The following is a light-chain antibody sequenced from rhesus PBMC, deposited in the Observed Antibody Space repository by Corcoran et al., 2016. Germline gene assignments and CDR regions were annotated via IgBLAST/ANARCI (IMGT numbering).Light chain of an antibody. CDR3: QQHNSDPRT. CDR2: KAS. V-gene: IGKV1-25*01. J-gene: IGKJ1*01. Sequence: DIQMTQSPSSLSASVGDTVTITCRASQGISSYLAWYQQKPGKAPKLLINKASTLQSGVPSRFSGSGSGTDFTLTISSLQPEDFATYYCQQHNSDPRTLGQGTEVEIK. CDR1: QGISSY.